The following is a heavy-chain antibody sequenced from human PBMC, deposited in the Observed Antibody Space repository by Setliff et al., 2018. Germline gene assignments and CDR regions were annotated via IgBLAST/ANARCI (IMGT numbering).Heavy chain of an antibody. CDR3: ARDRFYNSWSGTSITAPHDAFDI. CDR1: GYTLTNYY. Sequence: GASVKVSCKASGYTLTNYYMHWVRQAPGQGLGWMGIINPSGGLTRYAQRFQGRVTMTRDTSTSTVYMEVISLRSEDTAVYFCARDRFYNSWSGTSITAPHDAFDIWGQGTMVTVSS. D-gene: IGHD3-3*01. V-gene: IGHV1-46*03. CDR2: INPSGGLT. J-gene: IGHJ3*02.